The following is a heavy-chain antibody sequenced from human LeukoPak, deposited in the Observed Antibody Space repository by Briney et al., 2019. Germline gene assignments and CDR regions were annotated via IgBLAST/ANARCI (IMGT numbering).Heavy chain of an antibody. CDR1: GYPISSGYL. CDR3: ASVTYHYEISGSRIQGFDY. CDR2: VNHSGTT. D-gene: IGHD3-22*01. J-gene: IGHJ4*02. Sequence: SETLSLTCGVSGYPISSGYLWGWIRQPPGQGLEWIGSVNHSGTTYYNPSLESRVTISVDTSKNQFSLKLWSVTAADTAVYFGASVTYHYEISGSRIQGFDYWGQGTLVTVSS. V-gene: IGHV4-38-2*01.